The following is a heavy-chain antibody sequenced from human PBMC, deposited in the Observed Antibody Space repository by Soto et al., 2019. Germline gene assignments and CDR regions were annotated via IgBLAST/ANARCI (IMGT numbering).Heavy chain of an antibody. CDR2: ISYDGSNK. J-gene: IGHJ6*03. CDR1: GFTFSSYG. Sequence: GGSLRLSCAASGFTFSSYGMHWVRQAPGKGLKWVAVISYDGSNKYYADSVKGRFTISRDNSKNTLYLQMNSLRAEDTAVYYCANPLGVIAIPEPYYYYMDVWGKGTTVTVSS. D-gene: IGHD2-21*01. V-gene: IGHV3-30*18. CDR3: ANPLGVIAIPEPYYYYMDV.